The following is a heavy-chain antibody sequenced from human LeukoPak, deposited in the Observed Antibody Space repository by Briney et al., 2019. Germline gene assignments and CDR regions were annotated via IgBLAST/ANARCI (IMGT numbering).Heavy chain of an antibody. CDR2: IWYDGSNK. CDR1: GFTFSSYG. V-gene: IGHV3-33*06. CDR3: ANTINWGNNWFDP. D-gene: IGHD3-16*01. J-gene: IGHJ5*02. Sequence: GGSLRLSCAASGFTFSSYGMHWVRQAPGKGLEWVAVIWYDGSNKYYADSVKGRFTITRDNSKNTLYLQMNSLRAEDTAVYYCANTINWGNNWFDPWGQGTRVTVSS.